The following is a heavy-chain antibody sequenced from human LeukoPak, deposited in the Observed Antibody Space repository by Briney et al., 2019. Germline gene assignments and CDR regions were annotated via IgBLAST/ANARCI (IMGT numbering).Heavy chain of an antibody. D-gene: IGHD3-22*01. V-gene: IGHV4-39*07. CDR2: IYYSGST. Sequence: PSETLSLTCTVSGGSISSSSYYWGWIRQPPGKGLEWIGSIYYSGSTYYNPSLKSRVTISVDTSKNQFSLKLRSVTAADTAVYYCARDAGYYDSTGYYYRVGAFDIWGQGTLVTVSS. CDR3: ARDAGYYDSTGYYYRVGAFDI. CDR1: GGSISSSSYY. J-gene: IGHJ3*02.